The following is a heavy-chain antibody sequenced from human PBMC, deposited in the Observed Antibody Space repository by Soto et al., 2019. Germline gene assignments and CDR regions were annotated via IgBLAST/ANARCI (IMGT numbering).Heavy chain of an antibody. D-gene: IGHD3-3*01. CDR3: ARVRDWFDP. Sequence: QVQLQQWGAGLLKPSETLSLTCAVYGGSFSGYYWNWIRQPPGKGLEWIGEIDHSGYTNYNPSLKSRVTISVDTSNNQFSLRLTSVTAADTAVYYCARVRDWFDPWGQGTLVTFSS. CDR1: GGSFSGYY. V-gene: IGHV4-34*01. J-gene: IGHJ5*02. CDR2: IDHSGYT.